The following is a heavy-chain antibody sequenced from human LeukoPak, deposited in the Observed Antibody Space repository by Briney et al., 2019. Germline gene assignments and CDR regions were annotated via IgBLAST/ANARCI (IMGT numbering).Heavy chain of an antibody. D-gene: IGHD6-13*01. J-gene: IGHJ5*02. CDR2: IYSSGST. Sequence: SQTLSLTCTVSGGSISSGSYYWSWIRQPAGKGLEWIGRIYSSGSTNYNPSLKSRVTISVDTSKNQFSLKLSSVTAADTAVYYCARYFNRSWARFWFDPWGQGTLVTVSS. CDR1: GGSISSGSYY. CDR3: ARYFNRSWARFWFDP. V-gene: IGHV4-61*02.